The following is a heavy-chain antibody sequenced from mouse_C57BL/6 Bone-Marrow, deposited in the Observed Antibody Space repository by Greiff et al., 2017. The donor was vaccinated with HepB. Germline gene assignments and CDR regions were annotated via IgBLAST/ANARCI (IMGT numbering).Heavy chain of an antibody. J-gene: IGHJ3*01. CDR3: ARSGATVVAPIAY. CDR2: IHPYSGST. V-gene: IGHV1-64*01. D-gene: IGHD1-1*01. Sequence: QVQLQQPGAELVKPGASVKLSCKASGYTFTSYWMHWVKQRPGQGLEWIGMIHPYSGSTNYNEKFKSKATLTVDKSSSTAYMQLSSLTSEDSAVYYCARSGATVVAPIAYWGQGTLVTVSA. CDR1: GYTFTSYW.